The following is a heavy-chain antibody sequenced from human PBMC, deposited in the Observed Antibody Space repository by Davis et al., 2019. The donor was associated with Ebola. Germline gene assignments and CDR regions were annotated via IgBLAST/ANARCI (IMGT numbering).Heavy chain of an antibody. CDR3: ARDRTGEFYYYYYMDV. J-gene: IGHJ6*03. D-gene: IGHD3-10*01. V-gene: IGHV1-46*01. CDR1: GYTFTSYY. CDR2: INPSGGST. Sequence: ASVKVSCKASGYTFTSYYMHWVRQAPGQGLEWMGIINPSGGSTSYAQKFQGRVTMTRDTSTSTVYMELSSLRSEDTAVYYCARDRTGEFYYYYYMDVWGKGTTVTVSS.